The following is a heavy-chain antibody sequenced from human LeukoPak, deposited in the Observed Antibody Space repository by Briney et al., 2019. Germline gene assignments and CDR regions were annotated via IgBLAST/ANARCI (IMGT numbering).Heavy chain of an antibody. J-gene: IGHJ4*02. Sequence: GGSLRLSCAASGFTFSYHWMTWVRQAPGKGLELVSVIYTGGGTYYADSGKGRFTISRDNSENTLSLQMNSLRAEDTAVYYCAGGGGTAHDYWGQGTLVTVSS. CDR2: IYTGGGT. D-gene: IGHD1-7*01. V-gene: IGHV3-66*01. CDR1: GFTFSYHW. CDR3: AGGGGTAHDY.